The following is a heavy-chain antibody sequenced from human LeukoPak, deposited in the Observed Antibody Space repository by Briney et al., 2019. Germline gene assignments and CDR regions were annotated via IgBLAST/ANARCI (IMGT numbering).Heavy chain of an antibody. CDR3: ASLWPYQLSAFDI. Sequence: ASVKVSCKASGYTFTSYYMHWVRQAPGQGLEWMGIINPSGGSTSYAQKFQGRVTISVDTSKNQFSLKLSSVTAADTAVYYCASLWPYQLSAFDIWGQGTMVTVSS. D-gene: IGHD2-2*01. V-gene: IGHV1-46*01. CDR2: INPSGGST. J-gene: IGHJ3*02. CDR1: GYTFTSYY.